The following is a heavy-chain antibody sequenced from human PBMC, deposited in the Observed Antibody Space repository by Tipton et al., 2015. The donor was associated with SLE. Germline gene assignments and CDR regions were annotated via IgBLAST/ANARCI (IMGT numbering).Heavy chain of an antibody. CDR1: GFTFSDYY. CDR2: ISSSGSTI. CDR3: TREGYTAPLAFDI. V-gene: IGHV3-11*01. J-gene: IGHJ3*02. Sequence: SLRLSCAASGFTFSDYYMTWIRQAPGKGLEWVSYISSSGSTIYYADSVRGRFTISRDNAKNSLFLQMNSLRAEDTAVYYCTREGYTAPLAFDIWGQGTMVTVSS. D-gene: IGHD2-2*02.